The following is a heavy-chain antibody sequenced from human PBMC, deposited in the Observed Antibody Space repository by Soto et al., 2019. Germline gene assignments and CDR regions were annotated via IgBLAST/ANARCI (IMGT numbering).Heavy chain of an antibody. D-gene: IGHD2-15*01. J-gene: IGHJ6*03. CDR2: IYYSGST. CDR1: GGSISSYY. CDR3: ARVPFFSVGSFYQQTNYCYYMDV. Sequence: PSETLSLTCTVSGGSISSYYWSWIRQPPGKGLEWIGYIYYSGSTNYKPSLKSRVTISVDTSKNQFSLKLSSVTAADTAVYYCARVPFFSVGSFYQQTNYCYYMDVWGKGSTVTVSS. V-gene: IGHV4-59*01.